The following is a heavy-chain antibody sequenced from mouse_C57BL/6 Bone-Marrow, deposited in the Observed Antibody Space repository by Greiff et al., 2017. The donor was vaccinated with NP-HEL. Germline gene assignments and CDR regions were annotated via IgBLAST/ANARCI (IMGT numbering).Heavy chain of an antibody. V-gene: IGHV1-15*01. Sequence: QVQLKESGAELVRPGASVTLSCKASGYTFTDYEMHWVKQTPVHGLEWIGAIDPETGGTAYNQKFKGKAILTADKSSSTAYMELRSLTSEDSAVYYCTRGDYGSSYVGYWGQGTTLTVSS. D-gene: IGHD1-1*01. CDR1: GYTFTDYE. CDR2: IDPETGGT. J-gene: IGHJ2*01. CDR3: TRGDYGSSYVGY.